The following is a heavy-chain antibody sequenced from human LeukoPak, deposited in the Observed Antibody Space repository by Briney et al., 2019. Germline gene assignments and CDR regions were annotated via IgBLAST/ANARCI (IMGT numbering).Heavy chain of an antibody. CDR2: ISGSGGST. Sequence: GGSLRLSCAASGFTFSNYAMSWVRQAPGKGLEWVSTISGSGGSTYYADSVKGRFTISRDNSKNTLHLQMNSLRAEDTAVYYCAKSAYYDSSGFYREYYFDYWGQGTLVTVSS. CDR1: GFTFSNYA. D-gene: IGHD3-22*01. CDR3: AKSAYYDSSGFYREYYFDY. J-gene: IGHJ4*02. V-gene: IGHV3-23*01.